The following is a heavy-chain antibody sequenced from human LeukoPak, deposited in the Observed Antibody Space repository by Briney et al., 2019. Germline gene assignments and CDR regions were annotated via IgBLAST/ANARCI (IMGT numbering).Heavy chain of an antibody. D-gene: IGHD1-26*01. Sequence: ASVKVSCKASGYTFTGYYMHWVRQAPGQGLEWMGWINPNSGGTNYAQKFQGRATMTRDTSISTAYMELSRLRSDDTAVYYCAREGGSYPYYFDYWGQGTLVTVSS. V-gene: IGHV1-2*02. J-gene: IGHJ4*02. CDR3: AREGGSYPYYFDY. CDR2: INPNSGGT. CDR1: GYTFTGYY.